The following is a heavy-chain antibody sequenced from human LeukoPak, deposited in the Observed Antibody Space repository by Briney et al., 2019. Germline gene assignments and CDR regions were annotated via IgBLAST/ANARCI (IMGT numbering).Heavy chain of an antibody. V-gene: IGHV1-18*01. CDR2: ISAYNGNT. CDR1: GYTFTSYG. D-gene: IGHD6-6*01. Sequence: GASVKVSCKASGYTFTSYGISWVRQAPGQGLEWMGWISAYNGNTNYAQKLQGRVTMTTDTSTSTAYVELRSLRSDDTAVYYCARDEWRIAARPHWLDYWGQGTLVTVSS. CDR3: ARDEWRIAARPHWLDY. J-gene: IGHJ4*02.